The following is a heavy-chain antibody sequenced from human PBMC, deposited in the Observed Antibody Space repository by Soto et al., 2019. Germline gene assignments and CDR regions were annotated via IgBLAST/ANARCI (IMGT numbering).Heavy chain of an antibody. J-gene: IGHJ4*02. D-gene: IGHD6-13*01. CDR1: GGTFSNYA. Sequence: GASVKVSCKASGGTFSNYAISWVRQAPGQGLEWMGGVIPNNGTTNYAQKLQGRVTMTTDTSTSTAYMELRSLRSEDTAVYYCARLHQLVTPNFDYWGQGTLVTVSS. CDR3: ARLHQLVTPNFDY. V-gene: IGHV1-69*05. CDR2: VIPNNGTT.